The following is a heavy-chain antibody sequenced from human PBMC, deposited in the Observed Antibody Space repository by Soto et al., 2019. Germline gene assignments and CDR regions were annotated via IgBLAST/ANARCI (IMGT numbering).Heavy chain of an antibody. D-gene: IGHD2-15*01. CDR1: GFTFSTYW. CDR3: TRDSGGRDAY. J-gene: IGHJ4*02. CDR2: INTDGSTT. Sequence: EVQLVESGGGLVQPGGSLRLSCAAYGFTFSTYWMHWVRQAPGKGLEWVSRINTDGSTTNHADSVKGRCTISRDNAKNTLYLQMNSPRAEDTAVYYCTRDSGGRDAYWGQGTLVTVSS. V-gene: IGHV3-74*01.